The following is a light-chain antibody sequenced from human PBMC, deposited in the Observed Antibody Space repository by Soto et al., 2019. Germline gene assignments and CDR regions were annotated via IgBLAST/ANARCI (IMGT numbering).Light chain of an antibody. Sequence: QSALTQPPSASGSPGQSVTISCTGTSSDIGGYNFVSWYQQHPGKAPKLMIYDVTKRPSGVPDRFSGSKSGNTASLTVSGLQAENEADYNSPSYAGANNLLFGGGTKVTAL. J-gene: IGLJ2*01. CDR1: SSDIGGYNF. CDR2: DVT. CDR3: PSYAGANNLL. V-gene: IGLV2-8*01.